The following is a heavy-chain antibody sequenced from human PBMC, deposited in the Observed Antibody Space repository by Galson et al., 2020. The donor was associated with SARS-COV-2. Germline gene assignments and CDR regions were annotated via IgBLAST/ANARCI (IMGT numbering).Heavy chain of an antibody. D-gene: IGHD6-13*01. CDR2: IYPGDSDT. CDR3: ARQSGYMGVAADGIGFDL. J-gene: IGHJ5*02. CDR1: GYSFTSYW. Sequence: KIGESLKISCKGSGYSFTSYWIGWVRQMPGKGLGWMGIIYPGDSDTRYSPSFQGPVTISADKSISTAYLQWSSLKAPDTAMYYCARQSGYMGVAADGIGFDLWCLGTRVTVSS. V-gene: IGHV5-51*01.